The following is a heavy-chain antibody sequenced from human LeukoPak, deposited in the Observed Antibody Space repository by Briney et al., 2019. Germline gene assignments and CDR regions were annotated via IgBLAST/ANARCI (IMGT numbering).Heavy chain of an antibody. V-gene: IGHV3-48*01. Sequence: GGSLRLSCAASGFTFSRYWMNWVRQAPGKGLEWVSYISSSSSTIYYADSVKGRFTISRDNAKNSLYLQMNSLRAEDTAVYYCARVGTYYYGSGIDYWGQGTLVTVSS. CDR3: ARVGTYYYGSGIDY. CDR2: ISSSSSTI. D-gene: IGHD3-10*01. CDR1: GFTFSRYW. J-gene: IGHJ4*02.